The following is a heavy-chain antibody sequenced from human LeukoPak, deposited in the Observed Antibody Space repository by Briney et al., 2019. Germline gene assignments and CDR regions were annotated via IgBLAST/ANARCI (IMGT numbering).Heavy chain of an antibody. Sequence: GGSLRLSCAASGFTFSSYGMHWVRQAPGKGLEWVAVIWYDGSNKYYADSVKGRFTISRDNSKNTLYLQMNSLRAEDTAVYYCARAFWYNWHLFDIWGQGTMVTVSS. CDR1: GFTFSSYG. CDR3: ARAFWYNWHLFDI. V-gene: IGHV3-33*01. D-gene: IGHD1-20*01. CDR2: IWYDGSNK. J-gene: IGHJ3*02.